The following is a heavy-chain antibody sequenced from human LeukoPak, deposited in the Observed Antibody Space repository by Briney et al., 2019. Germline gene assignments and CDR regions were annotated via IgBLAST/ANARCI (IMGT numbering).Heavy chain of an antibody. CDR3: ARDRLLEDRHYYSYYYMDV. D-gene: IGHD1-1*01. J-gene: IGHJ6*03. CDR2: ISRRSTYI. V-gene: IGHV3-21*01. Sequence: GGSLRLSCAASGFTFSSYTMNWVRQAPGKGLEWVSSISRRSTYIYYADSVKGRFTISRDNAKNSLYLQMNSLRAEDTAVYYCARDRLLEDRHYYSYYYMDVWGKGTTVTVSS. CDR1: GFTFSSYT.